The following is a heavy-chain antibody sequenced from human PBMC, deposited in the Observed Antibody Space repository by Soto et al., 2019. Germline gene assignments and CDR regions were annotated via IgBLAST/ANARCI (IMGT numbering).Heavy chain of an antibody. CDR2: INSDGSST. CDR3: ARVETCSSTSGYAVFDY. V-gene: IGHV3-74*03. Sequence: DVQLVESGGGLVQPGGSLRLSCAASGFTFSSYWMHWVRQSPWKGLVWVSRINSDGSSTTYADSVKCRFTISRDNAKNKLYMQRNSLRAEDTAVYYCARVETCSSTSGYAVFDYWGQGTLVTVSS. J-gene: IGHJ4*02. CDR1: GFTFSSYW. D-gene: IGHD2-2*01.